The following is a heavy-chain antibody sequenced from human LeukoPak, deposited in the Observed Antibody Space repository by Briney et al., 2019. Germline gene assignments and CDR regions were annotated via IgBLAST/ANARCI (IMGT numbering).Heavy chain of an antibody. CDR1: GYTFTSYD. CDR3: ARVLGRGKYDY. V-gene: IGHV1-8*01. Sequence: ASVTVSCKASGYTFTSYDINWVRQAPGQGLEWMGWMNPNSGNTGYAQKLQGRVTMTRNTSISTAYMELSSLRSEDTAVYYCARVLGRGKYDYWGQGTLVTGSS. J-gene: IGHJ4*02. CDR2: MNPNSGNT. D-gene: IGHD3-10*01.